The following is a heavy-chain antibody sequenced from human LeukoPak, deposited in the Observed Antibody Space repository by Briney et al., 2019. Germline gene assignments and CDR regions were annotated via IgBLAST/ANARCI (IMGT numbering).Heavy chain of an antibody. CDR3: ARDLSGSSSSQLATFDY. CDR2: INWNGGST. D-gene: IGHD6-6*01. Sequence: PGGSLRHSCAASGFTFDDYGMSWVRQAPGKGLEWVSGINWNGGSTAYADSVKGRFTISRDNAKNSLYLQMNSLRAEDTAFYYCARDLSGSSSSQLATFDYWGQGTLVTVSS. J-gene: IGHJ4*02. V-gene: IGHV3-20*04. CDR1: GFTFDDYG.